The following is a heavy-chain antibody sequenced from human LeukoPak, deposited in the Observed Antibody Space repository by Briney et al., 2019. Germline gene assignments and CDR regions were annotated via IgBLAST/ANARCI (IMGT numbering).Heavy chain of an antibody. CDR1: GGSLRSYY. J-gene: IGHJ3*02. V-gene: IGHV4-59*01. CDR3: ARDLGEAADDAFDI. D-gene: IGHD6-13*01. Sequence: PSETLSLTCTVSGGSLRSYYWSWIRQPPGKGLEWIGYIYYSGSTNYNPSLKSRVTISVDTSKNQFSLKLSSVTAADTAVYYCARDLGEAADDAFDIWGQGTMVTVSS. CDR2: IYYSGST.